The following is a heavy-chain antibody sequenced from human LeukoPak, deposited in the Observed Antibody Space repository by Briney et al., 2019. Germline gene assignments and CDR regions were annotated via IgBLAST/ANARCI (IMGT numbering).Heavy chain of an antibody. CDR3: ARDFYGSGSYLHG. J-gene: IGHJ4*02. CDR2: IIPIFGTA. V-gene: IGHV1-69*05. Sequence: ASVKVSCKASGGTFSSYSISWGRQAPGQRLEWMGGIIPIFGTANYAQKFQGRVTITRDTSTSTVYMELSSLRSDDTAVYYCARDFYGSGSYLHGWGQGTLVTVSS. CDR1: GGTFSSYS. D-gene: IGHD3-10*01.